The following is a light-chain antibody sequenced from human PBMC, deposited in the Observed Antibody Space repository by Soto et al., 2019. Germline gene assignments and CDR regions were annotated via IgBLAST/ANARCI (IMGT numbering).Light chain of an antibody. CDR2: VAS. J-gene: IGKJ1*01. CDR1: QNINSY. V-gene: IGKV1-12*01. CDR3: QQAKTFPWT. Sequence: DIQMTQSPSSLSASLGDRVTITCRASQNINSYLNWYQQKPGKAPKVLILVASSLESGVPSRFCGSASGTDFTLTIYGLQPDDFATYFCQQAKTFPWTFGQGTKVDIK.